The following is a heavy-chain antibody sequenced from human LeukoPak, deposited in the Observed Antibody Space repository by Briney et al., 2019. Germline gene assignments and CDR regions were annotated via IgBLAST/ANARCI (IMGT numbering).Heavy chain of an antibody. CDR2: IYYSGST. CDR1: GGSISSYY. V-gene: IGHV4-59*01. D-gene: IGHD3-22*01. Sequence: PSETLSLTCTVSGGSISSYYWSWIRQPPGKGLEWIGYIYYSGSTNYNPSLKSRVTISVDTSKNQFSLKLSSVTAADTAVYYCARVAYYYDSSGRDEYYFDYWGQGTLVTVSS. CDR3: ARVAYYYDSSGRDEYYFDY. J-gene: IGHJ4*02.